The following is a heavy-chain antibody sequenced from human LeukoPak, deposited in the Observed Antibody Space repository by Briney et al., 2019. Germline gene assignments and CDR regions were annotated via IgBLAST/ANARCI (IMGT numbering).Heavy chain of an antibody. Sequence: KPSETLSLTCSVAGYSIRSACHWGWIRQPPGKGLEWIGSVYHSGSTFYSPSLKSRVTMSVDTSKSQFSLKLSSVTAADTAVYYCARVSNSSWASYYYMDVWGKGTTVTVSS. CDR1: GYSIRSACH. CDR2: VYHSGST. CDR3: ARVSNSSWASYYYMDV. J-gene: IGHJ6*03. V-gene: IGHV4-38-2*02. D-gene: IGHD6-13*01.